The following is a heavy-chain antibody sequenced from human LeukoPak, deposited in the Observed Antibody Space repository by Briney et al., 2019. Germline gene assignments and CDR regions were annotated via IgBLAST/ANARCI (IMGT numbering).Heavy chain of an antibody. CDR3: AKETRYSSTIGY. CDR1: GFTFISYA. D-gene: IGHD6-13*01. J-gene: IGHJ4*02. CDR2: ISGSGGST. V-gene: IGHV3-23*01. Sequence: GGSLRLSCAASGFTFISYAMSWVSHAPGKGLELVSAISGSGGSTYYADSVKGRFTISRDNSKNTLYLQMNSLRAEDTAVYYCAKETRYSSTIGYWGQGTLVTVSS.